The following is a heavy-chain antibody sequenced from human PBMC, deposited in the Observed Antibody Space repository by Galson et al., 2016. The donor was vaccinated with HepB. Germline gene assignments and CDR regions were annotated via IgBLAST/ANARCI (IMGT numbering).Heavy chain of an antibody. J-gene: IGHJ4*02. CDR2: IYWDDDK. CDR3: AHRGAAAGIGGMDY. V-gene: IGHV2-5*02. Sequence: PALVKPTQTLTLTCTFSGFSLSTSGVGVGWIRQPPGKALEWLALIYWDDDKRYSPSLKSRLTITKDTSKNQVVLTMTNMDPVDTATYYCAHRGAAAGIGGMDYWGQGTLVTVSS. D-gene: IGHD6-13*01. CDR1: GFSLSTSGVG.